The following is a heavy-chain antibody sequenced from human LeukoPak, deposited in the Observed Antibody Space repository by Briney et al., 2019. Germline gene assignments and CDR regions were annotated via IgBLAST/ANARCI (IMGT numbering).Heavy chain of an antibody. Sequence: GGSLRLSCAASGFTFSSYSMNWVRQAPGKGLEWVSSISSSSSYIYYADSVKGRFTISRDNAKNSLYLQMNSLRAEDTAVYYCARDNNWNSGYFDYWGQGTLVTVSS. CDR3: ARDNNWNSGYFDY. CDR2: ISSSSSYI. CDR1: GFTFSSYS. V-gene: IGHV3-21*01. J-gene: IGHJ4*02. D-gene: IGHD1-1*01.